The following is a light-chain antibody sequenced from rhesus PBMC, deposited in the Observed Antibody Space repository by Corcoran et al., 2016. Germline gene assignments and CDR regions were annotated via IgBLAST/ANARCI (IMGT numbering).Light chain of an antibody. CDR2: KAS. CDR3: QYGYGTLT. J-gene: IGKJ4*01. V-gene: IGKV1-74*01. CDR1: ENVNNY. Sequence: DIQMTQSPSSLFASVGDRVTITCRARENVNNYYNWYQQKPGKAPKVLIYKASTLQSGVPSRFSGSGSGTDYTFTLSSLQPEDVATYYCQYGYGTLTFGGGTKVKIK.